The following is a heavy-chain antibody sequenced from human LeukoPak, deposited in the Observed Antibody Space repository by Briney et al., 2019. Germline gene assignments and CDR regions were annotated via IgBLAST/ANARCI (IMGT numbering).Heavy chain of an antibody. CDR3: ARIPYGNVGGAFDI. CDR1: GGSISSSSYY. D-gene: IGHD4-11*01. CDR2: IYNSGST. Sequence: SETLSLTCTVSGGSISSSSYYWSWIRQPPGKGLEWIGYIYNSGSTYYNPSLRSRVTISVDTSKNQFSLKLSSVTAADTAVYYCARIPYGNVGGAFDIWGQGTMVTVSS. J-gene: IGHJ3*02. V-gene: IGHV4-30-4*01.